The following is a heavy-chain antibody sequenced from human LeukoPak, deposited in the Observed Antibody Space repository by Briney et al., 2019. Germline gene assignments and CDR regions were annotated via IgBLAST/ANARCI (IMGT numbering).Heavy chain of an antibody. CDR1: GFTFSSYA. CDR2: ISDSGGSK. J-gene: IGHJ4*02. V-gene: IGHV3-23*01. Sequence: PGGSLRLSCAASGFTFSSYAMNWVRQAPGKGLEWVSTISDSGGSKYYADSVKGGFTISRDNSKNTLYLQMNSLRAEDTAVYYCAKREKSSSGSFDYWGQGTLVTVSS. CDR3: AKREKSSSGSFDY. D-gene: IGHD3-22*01.